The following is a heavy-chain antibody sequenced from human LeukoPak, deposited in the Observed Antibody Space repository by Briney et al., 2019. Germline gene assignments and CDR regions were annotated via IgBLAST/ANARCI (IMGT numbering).Heavy chain of an antibody. V-gene: IGHV3-21*01. CDR1: GFTFSSYS. J-gene: IGHJ6*03. Sequence: GGSLRLSCAASGFTFSSYSMNWVRQAPGKGLEWVSSISSSSSYIYYADSVKGRFTISRDNAKNSLYLQMNSLRAEDTAVYYCASDKSLSLGYYYMDVWGKRTTVTVSS. CDR2: ISSSSSYI. CDR3: ASDKSLSLGYYYMDV.